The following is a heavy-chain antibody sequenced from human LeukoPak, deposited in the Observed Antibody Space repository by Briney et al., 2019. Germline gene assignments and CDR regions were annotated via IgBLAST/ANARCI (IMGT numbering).Heavy chain of an antibody. CDR2: TYYSGST. Sequence: PSETLSLTCTVSGGSISSYYWSWIRQPPGKGLEWIGYTYYSGSTNYNPSLKSRVTISADTSKNQSSLKLSSVTAADTAVYYCAREGGDYGGNSQFWYFDLWGRGTLVTVSS. CDR3: AREGGDYGGNSQFWYFDL. J-gene: IGHJ2*01. D-gene: IGHD4-23*01. V-gene: IGHV4-59*01. CDR1: GGSISSYY.